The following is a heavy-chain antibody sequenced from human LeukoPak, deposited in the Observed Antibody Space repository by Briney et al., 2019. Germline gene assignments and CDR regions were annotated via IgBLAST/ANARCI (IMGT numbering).Heavy chain of an antibody. CDR2: IDPSDSYT. CDR1: GYSFTSYW. V-gene: IGHV5-10-1*01. CDR3: ARVVVVAATPQDWFDP. J-gene: IGHJ5*02. Sequence: KSGESLKISCKGSGYSFTSYWITWVRQMPGTGLEWMGRIDPSDSYTNYSPSFEGHVTMSADKSISTAYLQWSSLEASDTAMYYCARVVVVAATPQDWFDPGGQGTLVTVSS. D-gene: IGHD2-15*01.